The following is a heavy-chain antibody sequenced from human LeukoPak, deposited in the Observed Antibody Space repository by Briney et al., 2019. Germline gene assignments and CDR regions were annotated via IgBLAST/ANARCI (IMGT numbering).Heavy chain of an antibody. CDR2: IFHSGIT. J-gene: IGHJ4*02. CDR3: ARAETLAAIYFDF. V-gene: IGHV4-59*01. Sequence: SSETLSLTCSVSGGSISPYYWSWFRQPPGKVLEWIGYIFHSGITTYNPSLKSRVTISLDSSKNQFFLRLTSVTAADTAMYYCARAETLAAIYFDFWGQGSLVTVSS. CDR1: GGSISPYY. D-gene: IGHD6-25*01.